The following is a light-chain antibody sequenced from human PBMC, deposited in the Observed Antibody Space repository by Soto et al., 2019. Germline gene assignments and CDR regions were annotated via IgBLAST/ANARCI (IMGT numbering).Light chain of an antibody. CDR2: EVS. CDR3: SSYGGSNTVV. J-gene: IGLJ2*01. Sequence: QSALTQPPSASGSPGQSVTISCTGSSSDVGGYNYVSWYQQHPGKAPKLMIYEVSKRPSGVPDRLSASKSGTTACLTVSGLQAEDEADYYCSSYGGSNTVVFGGGTKLTVL. CDR1: SSDVGGYNY. V-gene: IGLV2-8*01.